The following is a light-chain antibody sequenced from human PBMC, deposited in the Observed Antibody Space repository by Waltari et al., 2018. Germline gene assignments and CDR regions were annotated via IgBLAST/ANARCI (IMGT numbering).Light chain of an antibody. CDR3: CSYAGSSTWV. Sequence: QSALTQPASVSGSPGQSITISCTGTSSDVGTYNLVSWYQQHPGKATKFMIYEVSKRPSGVSTRFSGAKSGTTASLPISGLQAEDEAAYYCCSYAGSSTWVFGGGTKLTVL. CDR1: SSDVGTYNL. J-gene: IGLJ3*02. V-gene: IGLV2-23*02. CDR2: EVS.